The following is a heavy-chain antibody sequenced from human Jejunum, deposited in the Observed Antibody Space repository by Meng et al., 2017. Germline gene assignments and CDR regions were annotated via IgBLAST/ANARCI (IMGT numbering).Heavy chain of an antibody. Sequence: VQLQESAQGLVGPSECLYLTCTVSGDSVSSDNYYWSWIRQPPGKGLEWIGYVYYSGHTDCNPSLKSRLSISIDTSKNHFSLKLSSVTAADTAVYYCARTPLYSGSYYFDPWGQGALVTVSS. D-gene: IGHD1-26*01. V-gene: IGHV4-61*03. J-gene: IGHJ4*02. CDR1: GDSVSSDNYY. CDR3: ARTPLYSGSYYFDP. CDR2: VYYSGHT.